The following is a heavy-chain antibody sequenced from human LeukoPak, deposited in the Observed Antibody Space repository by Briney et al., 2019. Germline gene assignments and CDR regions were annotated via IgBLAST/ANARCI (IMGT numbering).Heavy chain of an antibody. J-gene: IGHJ4*02. V-gene: IGHV4-59*11. CDR2: IYTGGTT. D-gene: IGHD3-10*01. Sequence: PSETLSLTCTVSGGSTSNHFWSWIRQPPGKGLEWIGNIYTGGTTNYNPSLKSGVTISIDTSKNQLSLHLASVTAADTAVYYCATQKWIGTFHYWGQGALVTVSS. CDR1: GGSTSNHF. CDR3: ATQKWIGTFHY.